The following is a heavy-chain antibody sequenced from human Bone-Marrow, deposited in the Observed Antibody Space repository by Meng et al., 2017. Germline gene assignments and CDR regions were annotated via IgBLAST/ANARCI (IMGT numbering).Heavy chain of an antibody. Sequence: GESLKISCAASGFTFSSYEMNWVRQAPGKGLEWVSAISGSGGSTYYADSVKGRFTISRDNSKNTLYLQMNSLRAEDTAVYYCASHVEMAPIDHWGQGTLVTVSS. D-gene: IGHD5-24*01. CDR1: GFTFSSYE. CDR3: ASHVEMAPIDH. CDR2: ISGSGGST. V-gene: IGHV3-23*01. J-gene: IGHJ4*02.